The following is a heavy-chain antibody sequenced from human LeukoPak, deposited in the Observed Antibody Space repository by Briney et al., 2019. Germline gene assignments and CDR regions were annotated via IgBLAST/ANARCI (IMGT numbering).Heavy chain of an antibody. CDR3: AKPYGSGSYYNDYYYYGMDV. D-gene: IGHD3-10*01. CDR2: INSDGSAT. V-gene: IGHV3-74*01. J-gene: IGHJ6*02. Sequence: PGGSLRLSCAASRFTFSSYWMHWVRQAPGKGLVWVSRINSDGSATRYADSVKGRFTISRDNAKNTLYLQMNSLRTEDTALYYCAKPYGSGSYYNDYYYYGMDVWGQGTTVTASS. CDR1: RFTFSSYW.